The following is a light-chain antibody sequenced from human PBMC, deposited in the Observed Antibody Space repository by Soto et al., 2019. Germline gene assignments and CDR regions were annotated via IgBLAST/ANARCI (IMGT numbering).Light chain of an antibody. CDR3: ASWDDSLSGYV. Sequence: QSVLTQPPSVSGAPGQRVTISCTGSSSNIGAGYDVHWYQQLPGTAPKFLIYSNNERPSGVPDRFSGSKSGTSASLAISGLRSEDEADYYCASWDDSLSGYVFGTGTQLTVL. CDR2: SNN. J-gene: IGLJ1*01. CDR1: SSNIGAGYD. V-gene: IGLV1-40*01.